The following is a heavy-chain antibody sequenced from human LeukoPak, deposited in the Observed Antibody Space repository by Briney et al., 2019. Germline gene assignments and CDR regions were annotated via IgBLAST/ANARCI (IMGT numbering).Heavy chain of an antibody. CDR1: GYTFTGYY. V-gene: IGHV1-2*02. D-gene: IGHD3-10*01. CDR2: INPNSGGT. J-gene: IGHJ6*02. CDR3: ARGGGNYYGMDV. Sequence: AASVKVSCKASGYTFTGYYMHWVRQAPGQGLEWMGWINPNSGGTNYAEKLQGGVTMTRDTSISTAYMELSRLTSDDTAVYYCARGGGNYYGMDVWGQGTTVTVSS.